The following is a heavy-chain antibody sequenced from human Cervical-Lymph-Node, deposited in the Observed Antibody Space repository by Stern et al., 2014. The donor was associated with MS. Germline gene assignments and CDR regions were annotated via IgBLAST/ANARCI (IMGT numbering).Heavy chain of an antibody. V-gene: IGHV1-69*01. CDR1: GGTFSSQA. J-gene: IGHJ6*02. CDR3: ARDEIGQTTTHYYYYGMDV. D-gene: IGHD1-1*01. CDR2: IIPLFGAA. Sequence: QMQLVQSGAEMKKPGSSVKVSCKASGGTFSSQAISWVRQAPGQGLEWLGGIIPLFGAAHYAQKFQGRVTITADDFTSTAYMELRSLRSEDTAVYYCARDEIGQTTTHYYYYGMDVWGQGTTVTVSS.